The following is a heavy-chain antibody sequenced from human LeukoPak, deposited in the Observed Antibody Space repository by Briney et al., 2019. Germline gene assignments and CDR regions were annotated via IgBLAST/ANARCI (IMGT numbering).Heavy chain of an antibody. Sequence: SETLSLTCTVSGGSISSYYWSWIRQPPGKGLEWIGYIYTSGSTNYNPSLKSRVTISVDTSKNQFSLKLSSVTAADTAVYYCARRGVEACSSTSCYASYYYMDVWGKGTTVTVSS. V-gene: IGHV4-4*09. CDR2: IYTSGST. CDR3: ARRGVEACSSTSCYASYYYMDV. J-gene: IGHJ6*03. D-gene: IGHD2-2*01. CDR1: GGSISSYY.